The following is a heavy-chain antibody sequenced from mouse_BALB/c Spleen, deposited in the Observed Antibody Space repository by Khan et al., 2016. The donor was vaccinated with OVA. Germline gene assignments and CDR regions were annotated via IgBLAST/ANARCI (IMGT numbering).Heavy chain of an antibody. V-gene: IGHV5-6-5*01. D-gene: IGHD1-1*01. J-gene: IGHJ2*02. CDR3: ARVNGSSGVDY. CDR1: GFTFSRYP. Sequence: EVELVESGGGLVKPGGSLKLSCVASGFTFSRYPMSWVRQTPEKRLEWVASIGSGGSTYHPDSGKGRFTISRDNARNILFLQMSSLRSEDTAMYFCARVNGSSGVDYWGQGTSLTVSS. CDR2: IGSGGST.